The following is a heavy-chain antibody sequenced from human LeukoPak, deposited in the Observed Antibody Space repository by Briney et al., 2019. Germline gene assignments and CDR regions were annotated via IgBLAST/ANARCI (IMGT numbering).Heavy chain of an antibody. J-gene: IGHJ4*02. CDR1: GYTFTSYY. V-gene: IGHV1-46*01. D-gene: IGHD3-10*01. CDR2: INPSGGST. CDR3: ARGYGSGSYYKTYLDY. Sequence: ASVKVSCKASGYTFTSYYMHWVRQAPGQGLEWMGIINPSGGSTSYAQKFQGRVTMTRDMSTSTAYMELSSLRSEDTAVYYCARGYGSGSYYKTYLDYWGQGTLVTVSS.